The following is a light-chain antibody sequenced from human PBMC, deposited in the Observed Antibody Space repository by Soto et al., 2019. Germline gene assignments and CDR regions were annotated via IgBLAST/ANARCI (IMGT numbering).Light chain of an antibody. Sequence: DIQMTQSPSSLSASVGDRVTITCRASQGIRIDLGWFQQRPGKAPKRLIYGASSLQSGVPPRFSGSGYGTEFTLTISNLQPEDFATYYCLQNNSFPRKLGQGTKVDIK. CDR1: QGIRID. J-gene: IGKJ1*01. CDR2: GAS. CDR3: LQNNSFPRK. V-gene: IGKV1-17*02.